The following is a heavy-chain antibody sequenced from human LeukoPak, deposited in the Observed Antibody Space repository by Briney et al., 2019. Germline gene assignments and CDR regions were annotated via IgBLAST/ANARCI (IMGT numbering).Heavy chain of an antibody. D-gene: IGHD5-12*01. CDR3: AKGLKGYSAYEQIDY. J-gene: IGHJ4*02. Sequence: PGGSLRLSCAASGFTFSSSAMSWVRQAPGEGLEWVSGLSASGGNTYYGDSVKGRFTISRDNSKNTLYLQMNSLRAEDTAVYYCAKGLKGYSAYEQIDYWGQGTLVTVSS. V-gene: IGHV3-23*01. CDR2: LSASGGNT. CDR1: GFTFSSSA.